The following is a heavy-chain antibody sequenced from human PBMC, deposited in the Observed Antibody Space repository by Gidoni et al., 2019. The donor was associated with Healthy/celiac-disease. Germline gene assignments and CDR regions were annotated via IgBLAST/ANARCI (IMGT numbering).Heavy chain of an antibody. CDR1: GFTFSSYW. V-gene: IGHV3-7*05. Sequence: EVQLVESGGGLVQPGGSLRLSCAASGFTFSSYWMSWVRQAPGKGLEWVANIKKDGSEKYYVDSVKGRFTISRDNAKNSLYLQMNSLRAEDTAVYYCARDASRRTTSDGMDVWGQGTTVTVSS. CDR2: IKKDGSEK. CDR3: ARDASRRTTSDGMDV. D-gene: IGHD4-17*01. J-gene: IGHJ6*02.